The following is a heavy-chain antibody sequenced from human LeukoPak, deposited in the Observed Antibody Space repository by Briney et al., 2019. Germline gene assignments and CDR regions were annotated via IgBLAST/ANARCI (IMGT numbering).Heavy chain of an antibody. CDR1: GFTFNTYA. D-gene: IGHD2/OR15-2a*01. CDR3: ARILSGFGSDY. J-gene: IGHJ4*02. Sequence: GGSLRLSCAASGFTFNTYAMTWVRQAPGKGLEWVSSINAYGGNTYYVDSVEGRFTISRDNSKNTLYLQMHSLRVEDTAVYYCARILSGFGSDYWGQGTLVTVSS. CDR2: INAYGGNT. V-gene: IGHV3-23*01.